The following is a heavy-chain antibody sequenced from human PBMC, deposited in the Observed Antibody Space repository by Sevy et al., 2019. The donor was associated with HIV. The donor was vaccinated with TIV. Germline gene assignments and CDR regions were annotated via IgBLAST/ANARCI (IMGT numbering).Heavy chain of an antibody. V-gene: IGHV1-18*01. CDR2: ISPHNGDT. CDR1: GYSFTTYR. CDR3: ARAYCSGGSCYSLAY. D-gene: IGHD2-15*01. Sequence: ASAKVSCKASGYSFTTYRITWLRQAPGQGLEWMGWISPHNGDTNYVQNLQGRVTMITDTSTSTAYMELRSLRSDDTAVYYCARAYCSGGSCYSLAYWGQGTRVTVSS. J-gene: IGHJ4*02.